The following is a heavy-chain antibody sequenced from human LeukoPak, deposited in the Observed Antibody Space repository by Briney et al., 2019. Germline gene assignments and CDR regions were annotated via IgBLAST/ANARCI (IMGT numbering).Heavy chain of an antibody. V-gene: IGHV3-30*03. J-gene: IGHJ4*02. CDR2: ISYDGSNQ. Sequence: GGSLRLSCAASGFTFSSYGMHWVRQAPGKGLEWVAAISYDGSNQNYADSAKGRFTISRDNAKNTLYLQMNSLRAEDTAVFYCARGAPHTSNTFDYWGQGTLVTVSS. CDR1: GFTFSSYG. CDR3: ARGAPHTSNTFDY. D-gene: IGHD2-2*01.